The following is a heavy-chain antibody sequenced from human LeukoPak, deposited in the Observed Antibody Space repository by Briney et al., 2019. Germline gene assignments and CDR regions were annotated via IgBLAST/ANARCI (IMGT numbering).Heavy chain of an antibody. Sequence: GRSLRLSCAASGFTFSSYPMHWVRQAPGKGLECVAVISFDVTDKSYADSVKGRFTISRDNSRKTLYLRMNSLRPEDTAVYYCAREASEKGGIDYWGQGTLVTVSS. CDR2: ISFDVTDK. J-gene: IGHJ4*02. D-gene: IGHD2-2*01. V-gene: IGHV3-30-3*01. CDR1: GFTFSSYP. CDR3: AREASEKGGIDY.